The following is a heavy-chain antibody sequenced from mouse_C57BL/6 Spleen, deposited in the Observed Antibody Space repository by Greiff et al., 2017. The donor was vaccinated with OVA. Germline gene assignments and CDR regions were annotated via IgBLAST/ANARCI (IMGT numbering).Heavy chain of an antibody. CDR2: ISDGGSYT. CDR1: GFTFSSYA. Sequence: EVQVVESGGGLVKPGGSLKLSCAASGFTFSSYAMSWVRQTPEKRLEWVATISDGGSYTYYPDNVKGRFTISRDNAKNNLYLQMSHLKSEDTAMYYCAREGDLYYGNLAWFAYWGQGTLVTVSA. J-gene: IGHJ3*01. CDR3: AREGDLYYGNLAWFAY. D-gene: IGHD2-1*01. V-gene: IGHV5-4*01.